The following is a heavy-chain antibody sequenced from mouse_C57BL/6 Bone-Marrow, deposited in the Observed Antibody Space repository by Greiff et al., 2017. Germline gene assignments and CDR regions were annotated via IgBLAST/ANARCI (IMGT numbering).Heavy chain of an antibody. D-gene: IGHD1-1*01. CDR2: ISYDGSN. CDR1: GYSITSGYY. J-gene: IGHJ4*01. V-gene: IGHV3-6*01. Sequence: EVKLMESGPGLVKPSQSLSLTCSVTGYSITSGYYWNWIRQFPGNKLEWMGYISYDGSNNYNPSLKNRIPITRDTSKNQFFLKLNSVTTEDTATYYCARERGSSYAMDYWGQGTSVTVSS. CDR3: ARERGSSYAMDY.